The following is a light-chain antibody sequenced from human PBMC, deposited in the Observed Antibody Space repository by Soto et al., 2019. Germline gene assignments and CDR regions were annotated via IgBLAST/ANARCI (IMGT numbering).Light chain of an antibody. Sequence: EIVLTQSPGTLSLSPGERATLSCRASQSVSSYLAWYQQKLGQAPRLLIYDASNRATGIPARFSGSGSGTEFTLTISSLQSEDFAVYYCQQYNNWPPITFGQGTRLEIK. CDR2: DAS. J-gene: IGKJ5*01. CDR3: QQYNNWPPIT. V-gene: IGKV3D-15*01. CDR1: QSVSSY.